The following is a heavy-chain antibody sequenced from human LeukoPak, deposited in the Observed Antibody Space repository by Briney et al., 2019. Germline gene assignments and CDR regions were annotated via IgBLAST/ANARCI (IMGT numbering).Heavy chain of an antibody. CDR3: ARRGSYSDDAFDI. V-gene: IGHV4-39*01. D-gene: IGHD1-26*01. CDR1: GGSISSSSYY. CDR2: IYYSGST. Sequence: SESLSLTCTVSGGSISSSSYYWGWIRQPPGKGLGWIGSIYYSGSTYYNPSLKSRVTISVDTSKNQFSLKLSSVTAADTAVYYCARRGSYSDDAFDIWGQGTMVTVSS. J-gene: IGHJ3*02.